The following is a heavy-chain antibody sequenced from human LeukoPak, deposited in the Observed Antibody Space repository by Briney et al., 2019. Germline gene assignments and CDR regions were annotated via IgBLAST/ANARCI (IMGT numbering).Heavy chain of an antibody. CDR1: GFTFSSYA. CDR2: ISGSGGST. CDR3: AKEAAGIAVAGTIRNWFDP. J-gene: IGHJ5*02. V-gene: IGHV3-23*01. D-gene: IGHD6-19*01. Sequence: GGSLRLSCAAAGFTFSSYAMSWVRQAPGKGLEWVSSISGSGGSTYYADSVKGRFTISRDNSKNTLYLQMNSLRAEDTAVYYCAKEAAGIAVAGTIRNWFDPWGQGTLVTVSS.